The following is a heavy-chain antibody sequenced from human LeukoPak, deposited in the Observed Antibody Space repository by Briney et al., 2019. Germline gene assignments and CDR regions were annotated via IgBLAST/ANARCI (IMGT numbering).Heavy chain of an antibody. CDR2: ISSSSSYI. V-gene: IGHV3-21*01. J-gene: IGHJ4*02. CDR3: ARDNYDILTGYYSPSDFDY. CDR1: GFTFSSYS. D-gene: IGHD3-9*01. Sequence: GGSLRLSCAASGFTFSSYSMNWVRQAPGKGLEWVSSISSSSSYIYYADSVKGRFTVSRDNAKNSLYLQMNSLRAEDTAVYYCARDNYDILTGYYSPSDFDYWGQGTLVTVSS.